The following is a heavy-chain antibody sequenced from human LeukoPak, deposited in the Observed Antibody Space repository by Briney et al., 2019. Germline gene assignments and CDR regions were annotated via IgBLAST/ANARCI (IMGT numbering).Heavy chain of an antibody. CDR1: GGTFSSYA. J-gene: IGHJ4*02. CDR2: IIPIFGTA. Sequence: TVKVCCKASGGTFSSYAISWVRQAPGQGLEWMGGIIPIFGTANYAQKFQGRVTITADESTSTAYMELSSLRSEDTAVYYCARSPPSIAVAAPFDYWGQGTLVTVSS. V-gene: IGHV1-69*01. CDR3: ARSPPSIAVAAPFDY. D-gene: IGHD6-19*01.